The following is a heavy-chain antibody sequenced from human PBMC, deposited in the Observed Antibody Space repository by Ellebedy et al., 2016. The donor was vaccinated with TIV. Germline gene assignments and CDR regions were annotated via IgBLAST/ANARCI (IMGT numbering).Heavy chain of an antibody. V-gene: IGHV1-46*01. Sequence: AASVKVSCKASGYTFTRYYIHWVRQAPGQGFDYMGIINPRGGRTSYAQKFQGRVTMTRDTSTSTFYMELSSLRSEDTAVYYCARVGDGSDYWGQGTLVTVSS. D-gene: IGHD2-15*01. CDR1: GYTFTRYY. CDR2: INPRGGRT. J-gene: IGHJ4*02. CDR3: ARVGDGSDY.